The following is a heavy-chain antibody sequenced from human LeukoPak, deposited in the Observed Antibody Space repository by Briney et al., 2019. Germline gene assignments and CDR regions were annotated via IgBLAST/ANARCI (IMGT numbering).Heavy chain of an antibody. CDR2: INPNSGGT. D-gene: IGHD6-13*01. CDR3: ARVRAAAGTDWFDP. Sequence: ASVKVSCKASGYTFTGYYMHWVRQAPGQGLEWMGWINPNSGGTNYAQKFQGRVTMTRDTSISTAYMELSRLRSDDTAVYYCARVRAAAGTDWFDPWGQGTLVTVSS. J-gene: IGHJ5*02. CDR1: GYTFTGYY. V-gene: IGHV1-2*02.